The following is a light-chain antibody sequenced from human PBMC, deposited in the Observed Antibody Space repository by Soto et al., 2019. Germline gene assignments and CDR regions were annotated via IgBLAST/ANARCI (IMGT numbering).Light chain of an antibody. Sequence: QSVLAQPASVSGSPGQSITISCTGTSSDVGTYNLVSWYQQHPGKAPKLIIYEGTKRPSEVSHRFSASKSGNTASLTISELQAEDEADYYCCSYAGSSTYVFGTGTKLTVL. J-gene: IGLJ1*01. V-gene: IGLV2-23*01. CDR3: CSYAGSSTYV. CDR1: SSDVGTYNL. CDR2: EGT.